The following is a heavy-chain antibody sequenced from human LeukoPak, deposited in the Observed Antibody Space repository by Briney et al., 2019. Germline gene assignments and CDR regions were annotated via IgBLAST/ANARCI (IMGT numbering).Heavy chain of an antibody. J-gene: IGHJ4*02. CDR2: ITGSSNNI. Sequence: PGGSLRLSCAASGFTFSSYSMNWVRQAPGKGLEWISYITGSSNNIYYADSVKGRFTISRDNAKNSLYLQMNSLRAEDTAVYYCARDNAHRRLEAAGLGYWGQGTLVTVSS. V-gene: IGHV3-48*01. D-gene: IGHD6-13*01. CDR3: ARDNAHRRLEAAGLGY. CDR1: GFTFSSYS.